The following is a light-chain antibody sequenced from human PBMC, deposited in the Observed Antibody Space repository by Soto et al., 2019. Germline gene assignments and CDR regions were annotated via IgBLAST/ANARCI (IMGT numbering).Light chain of an antibody. J-gene: IGKJ2*01. Sequence: DIVMTQSPLSLPVTPGEPASISCRSSQSLLHSNGYNFLDWYLQKPGQSPQLLIYLGSNRASGVPDRFSGSGSGTDFTLKISRVEAEDVGVYYCMQAVQTPPYPFGQGTKLEIK. CDR3: MQAVQTPPYP. V-gene: IGKV2-28*01. CDR2: LGS. CDR1: QSLLHSNGYNF.